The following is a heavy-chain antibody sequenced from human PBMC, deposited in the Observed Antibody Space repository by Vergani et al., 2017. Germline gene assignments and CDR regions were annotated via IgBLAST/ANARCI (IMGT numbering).Heavy chain of an antibody. J-gene: IGHJ4*02. CDR1: GYTFTDYF. CDR2: INPNSGGT. D-gene: IGHD2-2*01. Sequence: QVQLVQSGAEVKKPGASVKVFCKASGYTFTDYFMHWVRQAPGQGLEWMGWINPNSGGTNYAQKFQGRVTMTRDTSISTAYMELSNLRSDDTAVYYCARVDTSSNRDYFDYWGQGTLVTVSS. V-gene: IGHV1-2*02. CDR3: ARVDTSSNRDYFDY.